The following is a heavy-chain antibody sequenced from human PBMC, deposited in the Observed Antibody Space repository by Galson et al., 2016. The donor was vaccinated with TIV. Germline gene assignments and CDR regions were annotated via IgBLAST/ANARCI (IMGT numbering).Heavy chain of an antibody. D-gene: IGHD2-15*01. Sequence: SVKVSCKASGGTFSSYVIKWVRQAPGQGLEWMGEIIPMFGTANYAQKFQGRVTITADESTSTAYMELSSLRSEDTAVYYCGKDRNTAFATHYSYYGLDVWGQGTTVIVSS. CDR1: GGTFSSYV. CDR3: GKDRNTAFATHYSYYGLDV. CDR2: IIPMFGTA. J-gene: IGHJ6*02. V-gene: IGHV1-69*13.